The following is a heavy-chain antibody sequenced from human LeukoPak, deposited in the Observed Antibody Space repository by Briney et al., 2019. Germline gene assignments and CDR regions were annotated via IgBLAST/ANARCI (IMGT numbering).Heavy chain of an antibody. CDR3: AREVAVAGFYYFDY. J-gene: IGHJ4*02. CDR1: GFTFSSYW. D-gene: IGHD6-19*01. Sequence: GSLRLSCAASGFTFSSYWMSWVRQAPGKGLEWVANIKQDGSEKYYVDSVKGRFTISRDNAENSLYLQMNSLRAEDTAVYYCAREVAVAGFYYFDYWGQGTLVTVSS. V-gene: IGHV3-7*01. CDR2: IKQDGSEK.